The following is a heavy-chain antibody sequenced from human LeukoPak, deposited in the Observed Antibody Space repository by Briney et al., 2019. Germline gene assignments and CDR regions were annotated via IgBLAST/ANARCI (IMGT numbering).Heavy chain of an antibody. CDR1: GYTFTSYG. CDR2: ISAYNGNT. V-gene: IGHV1-18*04. D-gene: IGHD3-10*01. Sequence: ASVKVSCKASGYTFTSYGISWVRQAPGQGLEWMGWISAYNGNTNYAQKLQGRVTMITDTSTSTAYMELRSLRSDDTAVYYCARSTLLWFGSSWFDPWGQGTLVTVSS. CDR3: ARSTLLWFGSSWFDP. J-gene: IGHJ5*02.